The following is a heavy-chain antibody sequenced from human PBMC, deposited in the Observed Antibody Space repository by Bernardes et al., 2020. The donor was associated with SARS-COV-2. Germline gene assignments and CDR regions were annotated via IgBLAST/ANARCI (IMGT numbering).Heavy chain of an antibody. CDR1: GFTFSTPS. CDR2: ISNSGAYI. Sequence: GWSLFRSCVASGFTFSTPSMNWVRQTPGKGLEWVSTISNSGAYIYYADSVKGRFTISRDNAKNSLYLQMNSLRAEDTALYFCARGGFSFGVWGQGTTVTVSS. CDR3: ARGGFSFGV. D-gene: IGHD5-18*01. J-gene: IGHJ6*02. V-gene: IGHV3-21*01.